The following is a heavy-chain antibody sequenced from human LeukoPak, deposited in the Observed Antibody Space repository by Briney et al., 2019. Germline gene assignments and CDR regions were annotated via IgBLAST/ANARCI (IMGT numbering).Heavy chain of an antibody. CDR3: ARLADSGSYYPVDY. CDR1: GYTLTELS. V-gene: IGHV1-24*01. D-gene: IGHD1-26*01. CDR2: FDPEDGET. Sequence: ASVKVSCKVSGYTLTELSMHWVRQAPGKGLEWMGGFDPEDGETIYAQKFQGRVTMTEDTSTDTAYMELSSLRSEDTAVYYCARLADSGSYYPVDYWGQGTLVTVSS. J-gene: IGHJ4*02.